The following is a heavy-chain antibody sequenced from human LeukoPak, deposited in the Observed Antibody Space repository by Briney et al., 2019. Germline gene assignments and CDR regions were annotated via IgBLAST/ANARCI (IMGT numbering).Heavy chain of an antibody. V-gene: IGHV1-69*05. Sequence: SVKVSCKASGGTFSGYAISWVRQAPGQGLEWIGRIIPIFGTANYAQKFQGRVTITTDESTSTAYMELSSLRSEDTAVYYCARDDIGLSAFDIWGQGTMVTVSS. J-gene: IGHJ3*02. CDR2: IIPIFGTA. CDR3: ARDDIGLSAFDI. D-gene: IGHD5-12*01. CDR1: GGTFSGYA.